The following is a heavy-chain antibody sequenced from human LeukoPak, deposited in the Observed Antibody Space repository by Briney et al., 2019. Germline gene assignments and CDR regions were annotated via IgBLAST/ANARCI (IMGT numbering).Heavy chain of an antibody. V-gene: IGHV3-74*01. CDR1: GFTFSSYW. CDR2: INSDGSTT. Sequence: GGSLRLSCAASGFTFSSYWMHWVRQAPGKGLLWVSRINSDGSTTNYADSLKGRFTISRDNSKNTLHLQMNNLRAEDTAVYYCAREVSGRDDYWGQGTLVTVSS. D-gene: IGHD3-10*01. J-gene: IGHJ4*02. CDR3: AREVSGRDDY.